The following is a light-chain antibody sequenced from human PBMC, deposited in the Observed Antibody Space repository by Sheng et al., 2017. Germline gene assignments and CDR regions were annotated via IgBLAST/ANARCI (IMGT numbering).Light chain of an antibody. Sequence: SYELTQPPSVSVSPGQTARITCSGDALPKKFAFWFQKKSGQAPVLVIXEDTVRPSRIPERFSGSSSGTVATLIINGAQVEDEADYYCSSTDTSAKVVFGGGTKLTVL. J-gene: IGLJ3*02. CDR2: EDT. CDR3: SSTDTSAKVV. CDR1: ALPKKF. V-gene: IGLV3-10*01.